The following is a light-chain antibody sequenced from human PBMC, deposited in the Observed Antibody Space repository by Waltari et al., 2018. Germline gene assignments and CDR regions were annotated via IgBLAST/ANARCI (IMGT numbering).Light chain of an antibody. Sequence: QSALTQPASVSGSPGQSLPISCTGTSTDVVAYDCVSWYQQHPGKVPQLLIYDVHNRPSGASDRFSGSKSGNTASLTISGLQAGDEADYYCASKTNNAAVLFGGGTKVTVL. CDR1: STDVVAYDC. CDR2: DVH. CDR3: ASKTNNAAVL. J-gene: IGLJ3*02. V-gene: IGLV2-14*03.